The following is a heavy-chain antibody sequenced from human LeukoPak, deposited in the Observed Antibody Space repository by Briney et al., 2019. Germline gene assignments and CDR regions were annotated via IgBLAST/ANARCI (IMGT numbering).Heavy chain of an antibody. CDR3: ARGIAVALYNWFDP. J-gene: IGHJ5*02. CDR1: GFTFSSYS. Sequence: PGGSLRLSCAASGFTFSSYSMNWVRQAPGKGLEWVSSISSSSSYIYYADSVKGRFTISRDNAKNSLYLQMNSLRAEDTAVYYCARGIAVALYNWFDPWGQGTLVTVSS. D-gene: IGHD6-19*01. V-gene: IGHV3-21*01. CDR2: ISSSSSYI.